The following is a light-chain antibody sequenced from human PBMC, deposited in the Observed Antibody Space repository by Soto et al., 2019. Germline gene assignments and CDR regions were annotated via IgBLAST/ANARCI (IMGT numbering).Light chain of an antibody. CDR2: EVS. CDR3: SSYTSSSTLV. Sequence: QSVLTQPASVSGSPGQSITISCTGTSSDVGGYKFVSWYQQHPGKAPKLIIYEVSSRPSGVSNRFSGSKSGNTASLTISGLQAEDEADYYCSSYTSSSTLVFGGGTKVTVL. CDR1: SSDVGGYKF. J-gene: IGLJ2*01. V-gene: IGLV2-14*01.